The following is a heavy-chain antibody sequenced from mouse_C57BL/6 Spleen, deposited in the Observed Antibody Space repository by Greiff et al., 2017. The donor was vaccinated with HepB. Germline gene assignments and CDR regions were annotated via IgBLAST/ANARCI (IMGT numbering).Heavy chain of an antibody. D-gene: IGHD1-1*01. CDR3: ARGTTVVATGTRAWFAY. CDR1: GYTFTSYW. CDR2: INPSSGYI. Sequence: QVQLQQSGAELAKPGASVKLSCKASGYTFTSYWMHWVKQRPGQGLEWIGYINPSSGYIKYNQKFKDKATLTADKSSSTAYMQLSSLTYEDSAVYYCARGTTVVATGTRAWFAYWGQGTLVTVSA. V-gene: IGHV1-7*01. J-gene: IGHJ3*01.